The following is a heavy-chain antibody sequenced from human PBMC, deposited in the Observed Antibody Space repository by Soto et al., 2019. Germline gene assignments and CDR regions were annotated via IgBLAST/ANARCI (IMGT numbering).Heavy chain of an antibody. CDR3: ARIPHYDFWSGYYFTYYYYGMDV. CDR2: IYYSGST. J-gene: IGHJ6*02. V-gene: IGHV4-30-4*01. Sequence: SETLSLTCTVSGGSISSGDYYWSWIRRPPGKGLEWIGYIYYSGSTYYNPSLKSRVTISVDTSKNQFSLKLSSVTAADTAVYYCARIPHYDFWSGYYFTYYYYGMDVWGQGTTVTVSS. CDR1: GGSISSGDYY. D-gene: IGHD3-3*01.